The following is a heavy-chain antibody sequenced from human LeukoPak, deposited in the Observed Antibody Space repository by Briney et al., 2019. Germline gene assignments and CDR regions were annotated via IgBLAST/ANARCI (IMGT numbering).Heavy chain of an antibody. CDR1: GFTFSSYA. V-gene: IGHV3-48*03. CDR3: AELGITMIGGV. CDR2: ISSSGSTI. Sequence: GGSLRLSCAASGFTFSSYAMSWVRQAPGKGLEWVSYISSSGSTIYYADSVKGRFTISRDNAKDSLYLQMNSLRAEDTAVYYCAELGITMIGGVWGKGTTVTISS. D-gene: IGHD3-10*02. J-gene: IGHJ6*04.